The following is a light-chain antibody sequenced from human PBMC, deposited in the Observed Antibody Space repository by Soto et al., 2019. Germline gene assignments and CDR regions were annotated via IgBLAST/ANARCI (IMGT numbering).Light chain of an antibody. V-gene: IGLV2-14*01. CDR2: DVS. CDR1: SSDVGGYDY. J-gene: IGLJ2*01. Sequence: QSALTQPASVSGSPGQSITISCTGTSSDVGGYDYVSWYQQYPGKAPKLMIYDVSNRPSGVSNRFSGSKSGDTASLTISGLQAEDEADYYCTSYTSSSTLVEFGGGTKLTVL. CDR3: TSYTSSSTLVE.